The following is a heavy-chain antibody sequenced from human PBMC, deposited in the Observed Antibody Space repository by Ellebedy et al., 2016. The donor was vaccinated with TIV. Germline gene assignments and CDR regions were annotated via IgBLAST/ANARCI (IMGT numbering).Heavy chain of an antibody. CDR2: IGTAGDT. CDR3: ARVRIEDTAVDY. D-gene: IGHD5-18*01. J-gene: IGHJ4*02. CDR1: GFTFRSYD. V-gene: IGHV3-13*01. Sequence: GESLKISCAASGFTFRSYDMHWIRQATGKGLEWVSAIGTAGDTYYPGSVNGRFTISRENANNSLYLQMNSLIAEDTAVYYCARVRIEDTAVDYWGQGTLVTVSS.